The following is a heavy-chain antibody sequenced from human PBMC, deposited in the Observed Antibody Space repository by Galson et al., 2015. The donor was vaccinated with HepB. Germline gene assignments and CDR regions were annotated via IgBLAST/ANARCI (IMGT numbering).Heavy chain of an antibody. Sequence: SVKVSCKVSGYTLTELSMHWVRQAPGKGLEWMGGFDPEDGETIYAQKFQGRVTMTEDTSTDTAYMELSSLRSEDTAVYYCATDPPRYSSSWEEYFQHWGQGTLVTVSS. J-gene: IGHJ1*01. CDR3: ATDPPRYSSSWEEYFQH. D-gene: IGHD6-13*01. CDR2: FDPEDGET. CDR1: GYTLTELS. V-gene: IGHV1-24*01.